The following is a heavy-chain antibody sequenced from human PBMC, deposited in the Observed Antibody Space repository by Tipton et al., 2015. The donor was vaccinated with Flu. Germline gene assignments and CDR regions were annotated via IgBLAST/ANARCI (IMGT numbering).Heavy chain of an antibody. J-gene: IGHJ4*02. CDR3: ARDPSLGMPDYFDY. Sequence: LRLSCVVSGYSINSGYFWGWIRQPPGKGLEWLGSMSHSGRTYYNPSLKSRVTISADTWKTQFSLKLSSVTAADTAVYYCARDPSLGMPDYFDYWGQGTLVTASS. CDR1: GYSINSGYF. D-gene: IGHD2-2*01. CDR2: MSHSGRT. V-gene: IGHV4-38-2*02.